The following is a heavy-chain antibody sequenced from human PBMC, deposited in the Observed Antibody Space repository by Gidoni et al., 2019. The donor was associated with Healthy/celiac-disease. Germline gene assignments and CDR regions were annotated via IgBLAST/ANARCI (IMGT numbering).Heavy chain of an antibody. V-gene: IGHV1-69*12. CDR2: IIPIFGTA. CDR1: GGTFSTYA. J-gene: IGHJ3*02. Sequence: QVQLVQSGAEVNKPGSSVKVSCKASGGTFSTYAISWVRQAPGQGLEWMGGIIPIFGTANYAQKFQGRVTITADESTSTAYMELSSLRSEDTAVYYCARDLSPRRISGAFDIWGQGTMVTVSS. CDR3: ARDLSPRRISGAFDI.